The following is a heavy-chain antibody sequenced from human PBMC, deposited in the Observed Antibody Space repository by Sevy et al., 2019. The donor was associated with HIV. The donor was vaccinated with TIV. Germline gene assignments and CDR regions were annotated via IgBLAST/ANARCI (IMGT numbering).Heavy chain of an antibody. CDR1: GGSFSGYY. Sequence: SETLSLTCAVYGGSFSGYYWSWIRQPPGKGLEWIGEINHSGSTNYNPSLKSRVTISVDTSKNQFSLKLSSVTAADTAVYYCARGRRFWSGYPLYYYYGMDVWGQGTTVTVSS. J-gene: IGHJ6*02. D-gene: IGHD3-3*01. CDR2: INHSGST. V-gene: IGHV4-34*01. CDR3: ARGRRFWSGYPLYYYYGMDV.